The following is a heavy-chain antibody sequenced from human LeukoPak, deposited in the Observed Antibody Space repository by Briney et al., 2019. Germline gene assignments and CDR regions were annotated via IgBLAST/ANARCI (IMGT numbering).Heavy chain of an antibody. J-gene: IGHJ4*02. CDR1: GFTFSSYA. V-gene: IGHV3-23*01. CDR2: IDVSGGST. D-gene: IGHD6-19*01. CDR3: GRKAIAVAGIVLDS. Sequence: PGGSLRLSCAASGFTFSSYAMSWVRQAPGKGLEWISGIDVSGGSTFYADSVKGRFTISRDNSKNTLYLQLNSLRAEDTAVYYCGRKAIAVAGIVLDSWGQGTLVTVSS.